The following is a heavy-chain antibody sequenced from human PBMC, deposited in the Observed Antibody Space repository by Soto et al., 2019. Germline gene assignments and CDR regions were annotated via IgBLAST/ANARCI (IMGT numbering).Heavy chain of an antibody. CDR1: GGYISNCGYC. Sequence: SETLSLTCAVSGGYISNCGYCWSWIGQPPGKDLEWIGYVYHSGSTYYNPSLERRVTITVDRSKNQFSLKLSSMTAADTAVYYCARGVEADFWSGTPYCMDAWGQGNPVTVSS. CDR2: VYHSGST. D-gene: IGHD3-3*01. CDR3: ARGVEADFWSGTPYCMDA. J-gene: IGHJ6*02. V-gene: IGHV4-30-2*01.